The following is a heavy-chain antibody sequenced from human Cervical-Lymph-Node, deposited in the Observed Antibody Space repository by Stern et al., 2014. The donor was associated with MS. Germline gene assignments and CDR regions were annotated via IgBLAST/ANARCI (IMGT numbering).Heavy chain of an antibody. V-gene: IGHV3-64*01. CDR1: RFSFSSNA. Sequence: EVQLVESGGGLVHPGGSLRLSCAASRFSFSSNAMHWVRQAPGKGLEFVSAISSNGSRTFYANSVEVRFTISRDNSKNTLYLQMGSLRTDDMAVYYCARGGVGAITWGQGTLVTVSS. D-gene: IGHD1-26*01. J-gene: IGHJ4*02. CDR3: ARGGVGAIT. CDR2: ISSNGSRT.